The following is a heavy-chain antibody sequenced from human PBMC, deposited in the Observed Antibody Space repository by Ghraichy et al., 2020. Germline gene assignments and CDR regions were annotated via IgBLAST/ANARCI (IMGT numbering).Heavy chain of an antibody. J-gene: IGHJ4*02. V-gene: IGHV4-4*07. Sequence: SETLSLTCNVSGGSIFGFYYNWIRQPAGKGLEWIGRIYIHKSPPNSPFIHYNPSLNSPVTLSVDKSKNQFSLQVNSVTAADTAVYFCATGPENVNALAVWGQGAPVTVSS. D-gene: IGHD3-16*02. CDR1: GGSIFGFY. CDR3: ATGPENVNALAV. CDR2: IYIHKSPPNSPFI.